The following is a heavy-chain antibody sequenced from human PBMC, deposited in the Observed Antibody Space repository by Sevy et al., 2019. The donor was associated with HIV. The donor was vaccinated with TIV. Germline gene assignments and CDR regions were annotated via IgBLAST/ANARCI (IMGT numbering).Heavy chain of an antibody. CDR2: ISGSGGST. V-gene: IGHV3-23*01. Sequence: GGSLRLSCAASRFTFVTYAMNWVRQAPGKGLEWVSGISGSGGSTYYADSVKGRFTISRDNSKNTLYLQMNSLRAEDTAVYYCAKDVYDSSGYYPVGAFDIWGQGTMVTVSS. CDR3: AKDVYDSSGYYPVGAFDI. CDR1: RFTFVTYA. J-gene: IGHJ3*02. D-gene: IGHD3-22*01.